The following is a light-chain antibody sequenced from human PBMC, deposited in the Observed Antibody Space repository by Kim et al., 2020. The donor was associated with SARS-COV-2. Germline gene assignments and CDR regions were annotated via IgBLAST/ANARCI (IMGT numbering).Light chain of an antibody. V-gene: IGKV3-11*01. CDR3: QQRSNWPPYT. CDR1: QSVNNY. J-gene: IGKJ2*01. Sequence: LSPGERATLSCRASQSVNNYLAWYQQKPGQAPRLLIYDTSNRATGIPARFSGSGSGTDFSLTISSLEPEDFAVYYCQQRSNWPPYTFGQGTKLEIK. CDR2: DTS.